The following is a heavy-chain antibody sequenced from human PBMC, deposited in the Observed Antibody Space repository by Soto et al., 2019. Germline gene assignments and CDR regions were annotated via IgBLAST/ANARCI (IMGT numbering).Heavy chain of an antibody. V-gene: IGHV4-30-4*01. CDR3: ASYYDSSGYINDY. CDR2: IYYSGST. CDR1: GGSISSGDYY. J-gene: IGHJ4*02. D-gene: IGHD3-22*01. Sequence: SETLSLTCTVSGGSISSGDYYWSWIRQPPGKGLEWIGYIYYSGSTYYNPSLKSRVTISVDTSKNQFSLKLSSVTAADTAVYYCASYYDSSGYINDYWGQGTLVTVSS.